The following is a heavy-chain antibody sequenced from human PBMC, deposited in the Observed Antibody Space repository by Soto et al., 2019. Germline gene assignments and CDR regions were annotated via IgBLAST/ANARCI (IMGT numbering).Heavy chain of an antibody. Sequence: QVQLQQWGAGLLKPSETLSLTCAVYGGSFSGYYWTWIRQSPEKGREWIGEVNHSGTTYYNPSLKTRVTISVHTPKNQFSLKMSSGTAADTAVYYCARGIGYCSSINCYSSRRLRFDSWGQGTLVTVSS. CDR2: VNHSGTT. CDR3: ARGIGYCSSINCYSSRRLRFDS. J-gene: IGHJ4*02. D-gene: IGHD2-2*01. V-gene: IGHV4-34*01. CDR1: GGSFSGYY.